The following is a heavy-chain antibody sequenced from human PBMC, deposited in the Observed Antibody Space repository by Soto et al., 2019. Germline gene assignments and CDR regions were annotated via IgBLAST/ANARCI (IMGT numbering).Heavy chain of an antibody. CDR1: GFTFSSYG. J-gene: IGHJ4*02. D-gene: IGHD6-13*01. V-gene: IGHV3-30*18. Sequence: VGSLRLSCAASGFTFSSYGMHWVRQAPGKGLEWVAVISYDGSNKYYADSVKGRFTISRDNSKNTLYLQMNSLRAEDTAVYYCAKDPSSSWTFDYWGQGTLVTV. CDR3: AKDPSSSWTFDY. CDR2: ISYDGSNK.